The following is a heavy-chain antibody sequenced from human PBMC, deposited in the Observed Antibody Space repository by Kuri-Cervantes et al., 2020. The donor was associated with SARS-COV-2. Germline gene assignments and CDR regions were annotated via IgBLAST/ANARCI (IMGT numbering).Heavy chain of an antibody. V-gene: IGHV1-18*01. D-gene: IGHD2-15*01. J-gene: IGHJ5*02. Sequence: ASVKVSCKASGYTFTSYGISWVRQAPGQGLEWMGWISAYNGNTNYAQKLQGRVTMTTDTSTSTAYMELSSLRSEDTAVYYCARDSRYCSGGSCYSVWFDPWGQGTLVTVSS. CDR3: ARDSRYCSGGSCYSVWFDP. CDR1: GYTFTSYG. CDR2: ISAYNGNT.